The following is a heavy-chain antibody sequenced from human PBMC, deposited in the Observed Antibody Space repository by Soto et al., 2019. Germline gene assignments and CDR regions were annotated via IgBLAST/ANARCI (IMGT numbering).Heavy chain of an antibody. V-gene: IGHV3-30*18. Sequence: GGSLRLSCSASGFTFSSYGMHWVRQAPGKGLEWVAVISYDGSNKYYADSVKGRFTISRDNSKNTLYLQMNSLRAEDTAVYYCANSLRYFDWPFDEWGQGPLLTVSS. CDR2: ISYDGSNK. CDR3: ANSLRYFDWPFDE. CDR1: GFTFSSYG. D-gene: IGHD3-9*01. J-gene: IGHJ4*02.